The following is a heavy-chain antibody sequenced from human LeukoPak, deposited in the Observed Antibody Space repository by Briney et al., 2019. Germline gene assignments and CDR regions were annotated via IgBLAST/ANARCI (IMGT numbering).Heavy chain of an antibody. Sequence: GGSLRLSCAASGFTFSSYGMHWVRQAPGKGLEWVAFIRYDGSNKYYADSVKGRFTISRDNSKNTLYLQMNSLRAEDTAVYYCAKDPSSSVGHFDYRGQGTLVTVSS. D-gene: IGHD6-19*01. V-gene: IGHV3-30*02. CDR2: IRYDGSNK. CDR1: GFTFSSYG. J-gene: IGHJ4*02. CDR3: AKDPSSSVGHFDY.